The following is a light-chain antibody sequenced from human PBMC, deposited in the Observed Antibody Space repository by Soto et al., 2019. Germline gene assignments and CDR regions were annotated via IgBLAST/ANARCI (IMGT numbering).Light chain of an antibody. CDR2: GAS. CDR3: QQYDNWPQT. J-gene: IGKJ1*01. Sequence: EIVMTQSPATLSVSPGERATLSCRASQSVNSNLAWYQQTLGQAPRVLIYGASPRETGIPAMFSGSGSGTEFTLTISSLQSEDFAVYYCQQYDNWPQTFGQGTKVDIK. V-gene: IGKV3-15*01. CDR1: QSVNSN.